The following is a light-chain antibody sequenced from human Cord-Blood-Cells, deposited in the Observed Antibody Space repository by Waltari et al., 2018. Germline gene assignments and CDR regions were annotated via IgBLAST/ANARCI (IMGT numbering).Light chain of an antibody. CDR2: AAS. V-gene: IGKV1-39*01. Sequence: DIQMTPSPSSLSASVGDRVTITCRASQSISSYLNWYQQNPGTAPKLQIYAASSLQRGFPSRFSGRGSGTDFTLTISSLQPEDCATDYMQQSNSTPPLTFGGGTKVEIK. CDR1: QSISSY. J-gene: IGKJ4*01. CDR3: QQSNSTPPLT.